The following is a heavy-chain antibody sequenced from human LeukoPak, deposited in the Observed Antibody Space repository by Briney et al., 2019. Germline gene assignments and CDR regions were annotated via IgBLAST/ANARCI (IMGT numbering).Heavy chain of an antibody. Sequence: PGGSLRLSCATSQFNLNKFGMTWVRQAPGKGLEWVASISGNGDSIQCAASVQGRFAISRDNSKNTLYLQMNSLRAEDTAVYFCAKDPNGDFIGTFDIWGQGTMVTVSS. V-gene: IGHV3-23*01. D-gene: IGHD4-17*01. J-gene: IGHJ3*02. CDR2: ISGNGDSI. CDR3: AKDPNGDFIGTFDI. CDR1: QFNLNKFG.